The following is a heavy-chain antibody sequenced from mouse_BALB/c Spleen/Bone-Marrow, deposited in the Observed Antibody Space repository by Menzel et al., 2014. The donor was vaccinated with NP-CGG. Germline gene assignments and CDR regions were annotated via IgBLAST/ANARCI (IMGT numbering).Heavy chain of an antibody. V-gene: IGHV3-6*02. D-gene: IGHD2-10*02. J-gene: IGHJ3*01. CDR2: ISYDGSN. Sequence: ESGPGLVKPSQSLSLTCAVTGYSITSGYYWNWIRQFPGNKLEWMGYISYDGSNNQNPPLKNRISITRDTSKNQFFLRLNSVTTEDTATYYCARGYGNLAYWGQGTPVTVSA. CDR1: GYSITSGYY. CDR3: ARGYGNLAY.